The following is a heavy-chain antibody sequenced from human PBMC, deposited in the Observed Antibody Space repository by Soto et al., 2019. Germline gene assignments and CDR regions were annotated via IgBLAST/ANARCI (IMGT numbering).Heavy chain of an antibody. V-gene: IGHV4-31*03. CDR1: GASLTSGGYY. Sequence: QVQLQESGPGLVKSSQTLSLTCTVSGASLTSGGYYWNWIRQRTGKGLEWVGYISSSGNTYYNPSLKSRVTISVDTSKNQFSLKLTSVTAADTAVYYGASVRLWFRDVWYFDFWGQGSLVTVSS. D-gene: IGHD3-10*01. CDR3: ASVRLWFRDVWYFDF. J-gene: IGHJ4*02. CDR2: ISSSGNT.